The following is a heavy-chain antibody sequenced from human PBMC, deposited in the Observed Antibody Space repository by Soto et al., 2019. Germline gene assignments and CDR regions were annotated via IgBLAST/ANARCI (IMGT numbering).Heavy chain of an antibody. V-gene: IGHV3-21*01. CDR2: VSKSDYT. CDR3: AREDSIIIPAVSGF. J-gene: IGHJ4*02. CDR1: GFTFNNYG. Sequence: GSLRLSCAVSGFTFNNYGINWVRQAPGKGLEWVSSVSKSDYTYYSDSVKGRFTISGDNAKNSVSLQMNTLRAEDTAVYYCAREDSIIIPAVSGFWGQGALVTVSS. D-gene: IGHD2-2*01.